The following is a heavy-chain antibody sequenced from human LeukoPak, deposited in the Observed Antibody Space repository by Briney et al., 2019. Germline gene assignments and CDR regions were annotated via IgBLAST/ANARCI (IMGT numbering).Heavy chain of an antibody. D-gene: IGHD6-13*01. Sequence: SETLSLTCAVSGGSFSGYYWSWIRQPPGKGLEWIGEINHSGSTNYNPSLKSRVTISVDTSKNQFSLKLSSVTAADTAVYYCARVETASYSSSWYAWFDPWGQGTLVTVSS. J-gene: IGHJ5*02. CDR1: GGSFSGYY. CDR3: ARVETASYSSSWYAWFDP. V-gene: IGHV4-34*01. CDR2: INHSGST.